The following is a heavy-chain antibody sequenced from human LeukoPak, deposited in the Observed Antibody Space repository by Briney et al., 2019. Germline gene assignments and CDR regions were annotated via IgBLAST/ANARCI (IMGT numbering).Heavy chain of an antibody. Sequence: PSETLSLTCTVSGGSISSSSYYWGWIRQPPGKGLEWVGYIYYSGDSNYNPSLKSRATISVDTSKSQFSLKVSSVTAADTAIYYCARHTYARPFDSWGQGTPVTVSS. CDR3: ARHTYARPFDS. J-gene: IGHJ4*02. CDR2: IYYSGDS. V-gene: IGHV4-61*05. CDR1: GGSISSSSYY. D-gene: IGHD6-6*01.